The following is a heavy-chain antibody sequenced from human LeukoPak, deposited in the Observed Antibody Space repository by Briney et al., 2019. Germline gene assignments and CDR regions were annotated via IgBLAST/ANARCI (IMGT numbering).Heavy chain of an antibody. CDR1: GGSISSSNW. CDR2: IYHSGST. Sequence: SETLSLTCAVSGGSISSSNWWSWVRQPPGKGLEWIGEIYHSGSTNYNPSLKSRVTISVDKSKNQFSLKLSSVTAADTAVYYCASASATMVRGVIITRWFDPWGQGTLVTVSS. V-gene: IGHV4-4*02. CDR3: ASASATMVRGVIITRWFDP. J-gene: IGHJ5*02. D-gene: IGHD3-10*01.